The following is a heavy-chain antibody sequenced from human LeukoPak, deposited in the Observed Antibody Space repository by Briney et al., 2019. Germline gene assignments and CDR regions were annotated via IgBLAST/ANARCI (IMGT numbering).Heavy chain of an antibody. CDR3: ARVAEGMDV. CDR1: GGSFSGYY. D-gene: IGHD6-13*01. Sequence: SETLSLTRAVYGGSFSGYYWSWIRQPPGKGLEWIGEINHSGSTNYNPSLKSRVTISVDTSKNQFSLKLSSVTAADTAVYYCARVAEGMDVWGQGTLVTVSS. J-gene: IGHJ6*02. CDR2: INHSGST. V-gene: IGHV4-34*01.